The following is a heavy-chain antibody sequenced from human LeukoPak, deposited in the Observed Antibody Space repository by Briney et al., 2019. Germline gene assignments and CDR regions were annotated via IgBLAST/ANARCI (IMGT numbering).Heavy chain of an antibody. V-gene: IGHV1-69*13. CDR1: GGTFSSYA. CDR2: IIPIFGTA. Sequence: ASVKVSCKASGGTFSSYAISWVRQAPGQGLEWMGGIIPIFGTANYAQKFQGRVTITADESTSTAYMELSSLRAEDTALYYCAKDIEYYGSGPPAFDIWGQGTMVTVSS. CDR3: AKDIEYYGSGPPAFDI. D-gene: IGHD3-10*01. J-gene: IGHJ3*02.